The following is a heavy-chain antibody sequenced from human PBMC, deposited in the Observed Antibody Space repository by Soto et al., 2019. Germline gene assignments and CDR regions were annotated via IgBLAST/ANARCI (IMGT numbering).Heavy chain of an antibody. CDR1: GVSRSSSNW. Sequence: SETLSLTCAVSGVSRSSSNWWSWVRQPPGKGLEWIGEIYHSGSTNYNPSLKSRVTISVDKSKNQFSLKLSSVTAADTAVYYCARVIATTVNWFDPWGQGTLVTVSS. CDR2: IYHSGST. D-gene: IGHD6-13*01. J-gene: IGHJ5*02. CDR3: ARVIATTVNWFDP. V-gene: IGHV4-4*02.